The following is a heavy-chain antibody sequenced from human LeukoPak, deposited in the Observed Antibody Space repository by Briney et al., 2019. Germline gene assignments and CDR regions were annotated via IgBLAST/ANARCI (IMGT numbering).Heavy chain of an antibody. CDR1: GGTFSSYA. Sequence: SVKVSCKASGGTFSSYAISWVRQAPGQGLEWMGGIIPIFGTANYAQKFQGRVTITTDESTRTAYMELSSLRSEDTAVYYCARQKGRTRPPNYYYYYYMDVWGKGTTVTVSS. V-gene: IGHV1-69*05. CDR2: IIPIFGTA. CDR3: ARQKGRTRPPNYYYYYYMDV. J-gene: IGHJ6*03.